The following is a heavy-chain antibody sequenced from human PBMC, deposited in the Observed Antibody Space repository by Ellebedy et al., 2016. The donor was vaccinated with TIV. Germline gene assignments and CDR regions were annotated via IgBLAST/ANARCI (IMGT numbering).Heavy chain of an antibody. D-gene: IGHD7-27*01. Sequence: AASVKVSYKASGYTFASYGVNWVRQAPGQGLEWMGWINTNSGNPTYAQAFTGRIVFSLDTSVSTAYLQISSLRAEDSAVYYCARTGIWGNAFDIWGQGTMVTVSS. CDR2: INTNSGNP. CDR3: ARTGIWGNAFDI. V-gene: IGHV7-4-1*02. J-gene: IGHJ3*02. CDR1: GYTFASYG.